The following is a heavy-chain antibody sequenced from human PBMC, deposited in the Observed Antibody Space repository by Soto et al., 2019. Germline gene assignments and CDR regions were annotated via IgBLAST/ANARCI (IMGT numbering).Heavy chain of an antibody. D-gene: IGHD3-9*01. CDR2: ITGSSSYI. Sequence: QLVESGGGLVKPGGSLRLSCAASGFIFSSHNMNWVRQAPGKGLELVSSITGSSSYIFYAHSVKGRFTISRDNAKNTVYLQMNSLRAEDTGVYYCARLVASETGYGMDVWGQGTTVTVSS. CDR3: ARLVASETGYGMDV. J-gene: IGHJ6*02. CDR1: GFIFSSHN. V-gene: IGHV3-21*06.